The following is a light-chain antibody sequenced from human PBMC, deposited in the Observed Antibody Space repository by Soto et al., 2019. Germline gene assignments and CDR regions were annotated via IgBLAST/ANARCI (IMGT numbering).Light chain of an antibody. Sequence: IVMTQSPATLSVSPGERATHSCRASQSVSRKLAWYQQTRGQAPRLLMYGASTRATGVPARFSGSGSGTEFTLTISNLQSEDFAVYHCQQYDKWPRTFGQGSKVDIK. J-gene: IGKJ1*01. CDR2: GAS. CDR1: QSVSRK. CDR3: QQYDKWPRT. V-gene: IGKV3-15*01.